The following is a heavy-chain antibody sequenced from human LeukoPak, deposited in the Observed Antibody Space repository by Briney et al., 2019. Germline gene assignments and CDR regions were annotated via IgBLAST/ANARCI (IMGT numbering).Heavy chain of an antibody. J-gene: IGHJ4*02. CDR3: ARDVGRLNSAGY. CDR1: GHTSNIYY. Sequence: ASMKVSCKAYGHTSNIYYMHCVRQADGQGLEWVGWINPNSGGTNFAGMFQGRVTMTRDTSISTVYVELSRLRSDDTAVYYCARDVGRLNSAGYWGQGTLVSVSS. D-gene: IGHD6-25*01. CDR2: INPNSGGT. V-gene: IGHV1-2*02.